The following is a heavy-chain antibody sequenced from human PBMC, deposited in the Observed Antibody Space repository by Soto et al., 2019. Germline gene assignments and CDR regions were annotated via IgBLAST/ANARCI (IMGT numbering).Heavy chain of an antibody. CDR1: GDSVSSNSAA. D-gene: IGHD6-19*01. CDR2: TYYKSKWYN. J-gene: IGHJ3*02. CDR3: ARDRWARGWRGTDSFDI. Sequence: SQTLSLTCAISGDSVSSNSAAWNWIRQSPSRGLEWLGRTYYKSKWYNDYAESVKSRITINPDTSKNQFSLQLNSVTPEDTAVYYCARDRWARGWRGTDSFDIWGQGTMVTVSS. V-gene: IGHV6-1*01.